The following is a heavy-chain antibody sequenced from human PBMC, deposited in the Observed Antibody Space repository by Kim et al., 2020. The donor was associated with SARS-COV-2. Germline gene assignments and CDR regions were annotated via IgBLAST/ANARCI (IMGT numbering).Heavy chain of an antibody. V-gene: IGHV3-33*06. D-gene: IGHD1-26*01. CDR2: IWYDGSNK. CDR3: AKEETGAFDY. Sequence: GGSLRLSCAASGFIFSSYGMHWVRQAPGKGLEWVAVIWYDGSNKYYADSVKGRFTISRDNSKNMLYLQMNSLRAEDTAVYYCAKEETGAFDYWGQGTLVTVSS. J-gene: IGHJ4*02. CDR1: GFIFSSYG.